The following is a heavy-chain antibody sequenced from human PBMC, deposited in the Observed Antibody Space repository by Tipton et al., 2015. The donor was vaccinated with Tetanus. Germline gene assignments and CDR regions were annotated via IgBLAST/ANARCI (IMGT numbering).Heavy chain of an antibody. CDR3: ARAHCTDGVCNFDF. V-gene: IGHV5-51*01. CDR1: GYIFNNYW. CDR2: IYPGDSDT. D-gene: IGHD2-8*01. J-gene: IGHJ4*02. Sequence: QLVQSGGEVKRPGESLKISCKGSGYIFNNYWIGWVRQKPGKGLEWMGIIYPGDSDTRYSLSFQGQVTISVDKSINTAYLQWGSLKASDTSMFYCARAHCTDGVCNFDFWGQGALVTVAS.